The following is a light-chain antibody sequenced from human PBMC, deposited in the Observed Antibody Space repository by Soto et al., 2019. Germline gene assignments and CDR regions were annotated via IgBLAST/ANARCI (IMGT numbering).Light chain of an antibody. CDR3: QSYDNSLRVV. CDR2: GNN. CDR1: SSNIGAGYD. Sequence: QLVLTQPPSVSGAPGQRVTISCTGSSSNIGAGYDVHWYQQLPGTAPKLLIYGNNNRPSGVPDRFSGSKSGTSASLAITGLQAEDEADYYCQSYDNSLRVVFGGGTKVTVL. V-gene: IGLV1-40*01. J-gene: IGLJ2*01.